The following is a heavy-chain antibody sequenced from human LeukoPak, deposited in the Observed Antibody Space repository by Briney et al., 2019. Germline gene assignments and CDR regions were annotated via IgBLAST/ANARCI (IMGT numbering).Heavy chain of an antibody. V-gene: IGHV3-30-3*01. CDR3: AKGIRYCSSTSCLNYFDY. CDR1: GFTFSSYA. CDR2: ISYDGSNK. D-gene: IGHD2-2*01. J-gene: IGHJ4*02. Sequence: GGSLRLSCAASGFTFSSYAMHWVRQAPGKGLEWVAVISYDGSNKYYADSVKGRFTISRDNSKNTLYLQMNSLRAEDTAVYYCAKGIRYCSSTSCLNYFDYWGQGTLVTVSS.